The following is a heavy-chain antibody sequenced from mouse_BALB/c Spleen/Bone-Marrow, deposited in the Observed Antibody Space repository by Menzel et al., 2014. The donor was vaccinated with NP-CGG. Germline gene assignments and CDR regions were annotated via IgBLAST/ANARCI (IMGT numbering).Heavy chain of an antibody. J-gene: IGHJ4*01. Sequence: EVMLVESGGGLVQPGGSLKLSCAASGLDFSRYWMSWVRQAPGKGLEWIGEINPDSSTINYTPSLKDKFIISRDNAKNTLYLQMSKVRSEDTALYYCARNAYYAMDYWGQGTSVTVSS. V-gene: IGHV4-1*02. CDR1: GLDFSRYW. CDR2: INPDSSTI. CDR3: ARNAYYAMDY.